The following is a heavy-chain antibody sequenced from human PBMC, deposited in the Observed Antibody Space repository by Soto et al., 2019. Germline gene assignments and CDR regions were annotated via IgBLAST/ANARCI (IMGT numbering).Heavy chain of an antibody. J-gene: IGHJ6*02. CDR1: GITFSTYA. D-gene: IGHD4-17*01. Sequence: EVQLLESGGGFVQPGGSLRLSCAASGITFSTYAMSWVRRAPGKGLEWVSTIGTNGADKQYADFVKGRFTVSRDRSDGTLSLQMNSLRAEDTAVYYRAADYLRHNSLNGYYYSYGMDVWGQGTTVTVSS. V-gene: IGHV3-23*01. CDR2: IGTNGADK. CDR3: AADYLRHNSLNGYYYSYGMDV.